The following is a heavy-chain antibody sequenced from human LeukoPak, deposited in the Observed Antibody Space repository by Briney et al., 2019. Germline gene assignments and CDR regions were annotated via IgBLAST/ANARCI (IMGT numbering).Heavy chain of an antibody. CDR2: IGPGGADT. V-gene: IGHV1-58*02. J-gene: IGHJ4*02. CDR1: GFTFSTST. CDR3: ARDGGSGLTQGVFDY. D-gene: IGHD3-3*01. Sequence: ASVKVSCKTSGFTFSTSTIQWVRQARGQPPEWIGWIGPGGADTKYAQKIQERVTITRDRSTSTAYLELSRLRSEDTAVYYCARDGGSGLTQGVFDYWGQGTLVTVSS.